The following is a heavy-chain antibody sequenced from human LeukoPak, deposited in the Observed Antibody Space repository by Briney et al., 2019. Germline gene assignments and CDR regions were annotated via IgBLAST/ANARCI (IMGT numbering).Heavy chain of an antibody. CDR3: ARVYRYYDSSGYYFDY. D-gene: IGHD3-22*01. V-gene: IGHV7-4-1*02. Sequence: GASVKVSCKASGYTFISYAMNWVRQAPGQGLEWMGWINTNTGNPTYAQGFTGRFVFSLDTSVSTAYLQISSLKAEDTAVYYCARVYRYYDSSGYYFDYWGQGTLVTVSS. J-gene: IGHJ4*02. CDR1: GYTFISYA. CDR2: INTNTGNP.